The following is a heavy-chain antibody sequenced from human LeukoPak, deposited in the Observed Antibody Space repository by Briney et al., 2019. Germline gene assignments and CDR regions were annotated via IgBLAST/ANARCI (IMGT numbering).Heavy chain of an antibody. D-gene: IGHD3-16*01. CDR2: ISAYNGNT. CDR3: ARQFRGVKPDEAYYYGMDV. V-gene: IGHV1-18*04. Sequence: ASVNVSCKASGYTFTSYGISWGRQAPGEGLEWVGWISAYNGNTNSAQKLQGRVTMPTDTSTSTAYIEMRSLRSDHPAVYYCARQFRGVKPDEAYYYGMDVWGKGTTVTVSS. CDR1: GYTFTSYG. J-gene: IGHJ6*04.